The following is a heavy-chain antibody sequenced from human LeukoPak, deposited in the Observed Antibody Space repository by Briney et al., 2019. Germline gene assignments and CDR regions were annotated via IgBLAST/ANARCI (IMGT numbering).Heavy chain of an antibody. CDR3: AKNPEYSNGWAFDY. Sequence: GGSLRLSCAASEFTFRSYGMHWVRQAPGKGLEWVAFIRYDGRNKYYADSVKGRFTISRDNSKNTLYLQMNSLRPEDMAIYYCAKNPEYSNGWAFDYWGQGTLVTVSS. J-gene: IGHJ4*02. CDR1: EFTFRSYG. V-gene: IGHV3-30*02. D-gene: IGHD6-19*01. CDR2: IRYDGRNK.